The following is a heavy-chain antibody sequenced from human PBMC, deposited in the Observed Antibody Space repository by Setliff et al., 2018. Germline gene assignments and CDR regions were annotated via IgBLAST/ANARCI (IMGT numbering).Heavy chain of an antibody. CDR2: IGAYNGNT. J-gene: IGHJ3*02. D-gene: IGHD3-9*01. CDR1: GYTFISYD. Sequence: ASVKVSCKASGYTFISYDINWVRQAPGQGLEWMGWIGAYNGNTKYAQKFQGRVTLTTETSANTAYMELRSLRSDDTAVYYYARGEAGYYEAFDIWGQGTMVTVSS. CDR3: ARGEAGYYEAFDI. V-gene: IGHV1-18*01.